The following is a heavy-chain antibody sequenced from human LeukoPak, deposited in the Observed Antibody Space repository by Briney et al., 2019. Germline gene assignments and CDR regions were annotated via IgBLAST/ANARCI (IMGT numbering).Heavy chain of an antibody. CDR2: IATAGDT. Sequence: GGSLRLSCAASGFTFSTYDMHWVRQATGKGLEWVSAIATAGDTYYPGSVKGRFTISRENAKNSFYLQMNSLRAGDTAVYYCARVKAVAGENWYFDLWGRGTLVTVSS. D-gene: IGHD6-19*01. J-gene: IGHJ2*01. V-gene: IGHV3-13*01. CDR3: ARVKAVAGENWYFDL. CDR1: GFTFSTYD.